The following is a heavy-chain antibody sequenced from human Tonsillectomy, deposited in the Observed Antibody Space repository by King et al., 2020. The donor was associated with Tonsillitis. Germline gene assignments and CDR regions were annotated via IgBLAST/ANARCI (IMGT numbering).Heavy chain of an antibody. D-gene: IGHD2-8*01. V-gene: IGHV4-59*08. CDR2: IYSSGST. CDR1: SDSISGYY. CDR3: ARHVRMWALDV. Sequence: QLQESGPGLVKPSETLSLTCTVSSDSISGYYWSWIRQPPGKGLEWIAYIYSSGSTNYNPSLKSRVTISVDTYKNQFSLKLSSVSAADTAVYYCARHVRMWALDVWGKGTTVIVSS. J-gene: IGHJ6*04.